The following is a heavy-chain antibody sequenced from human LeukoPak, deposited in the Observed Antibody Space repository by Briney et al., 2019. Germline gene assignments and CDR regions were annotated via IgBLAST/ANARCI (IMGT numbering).Heavy chain of an antibody. CDR3: AKGDYYGSGSTFKNGMDV. CDR2: VTASAGNT. D-gene: IGHD3-10*01. J-gene: IGHJ6*02. V-gene: IGHV3-23*01. CDR1: GFTFSSYA. Sequence: GGSLRLSRAASGFTFSSYAMSWVRQAPGKGLEWVSAVTASAGNTYYADSVKGRFTISRDNSKNTLYLQVNSLRAEDTAVYYCAKGDYYGSGSTFKNGMDVWGQGTTVTVSS.